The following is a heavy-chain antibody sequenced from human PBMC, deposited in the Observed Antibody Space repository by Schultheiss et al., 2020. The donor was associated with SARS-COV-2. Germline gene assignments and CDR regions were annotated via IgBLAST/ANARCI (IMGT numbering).Heavy chain of an antibody. V-gene: IGHV4-38-2*01. CDR3: ARGPFRLYGLDV. CDR1: GYSISSGYY. J-gene: IGHJ6*02. Sequence: SETLSLTCAVSGYSISSGYYWGWIRQPPGKGLEWIGSIYHSGSTYYNPSLKSRVTISVDTSKNQFSLKLSSVTAADTAVYYCARGPFRLYGLDVWGQGTTVTVSS. D-gene: IGHD2/OR15-2a*01. CDR2: IYHSGST.